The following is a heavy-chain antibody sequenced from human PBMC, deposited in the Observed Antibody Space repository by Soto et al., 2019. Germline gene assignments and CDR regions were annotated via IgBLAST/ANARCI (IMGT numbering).Heavy chain of an antibody. D-gene: IGHD6-13*01. CDR1: GFTFSDHY. CDR2: TRNKANSYTT. J-gene: IGHJ4*02. Sequence: EVQLVESGGGLVQPGGSLRLSCAASGFTFSDHYMDWVRQAPGKGLEWVGRTRNKANSYTTEYAASVKGRFTISRDDSKNSLYLQMNSLKTEDTAVYYCARGSSSWTEYYFDYWGQGTLVTVSS. V-gene: IGHV3-72*01. CDR3: ARGSSSWTEYYFDY.